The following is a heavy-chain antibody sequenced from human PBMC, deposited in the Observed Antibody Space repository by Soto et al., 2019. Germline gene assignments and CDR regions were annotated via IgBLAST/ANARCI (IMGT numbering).Heavy chain of an antibody. D-gene: IGHD1-26*01. CDR1: GDSITSSSFY. CDR2: IFHTGAT. V-gene: IGHV4-39*01. CDR3: ARRRIVPTTNFDY. Sequence: PWETLSLTCTVSGDSITSSSFYWGWIRQPPGKGLEWIGHIFHTGATYQNPTLKSRLRMSVDTSKNQFSLNLSSVTATDTAVYYCARRRIVPTTNFDYWGQGTLVTVSS. J-gene: IGHJ4*02.